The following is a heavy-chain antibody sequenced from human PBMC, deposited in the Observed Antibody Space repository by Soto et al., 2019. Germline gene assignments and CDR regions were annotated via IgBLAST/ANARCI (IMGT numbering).Heavy chain of an antibody. J-gene: IGHJ5*02. CDR2: IYYSGST. V-gene: IGHV4-30-4*01. CDR1: GGSISSGDYY. Sequence: SETLSLTCTVSGGSISSGDYYWSWIRQPPGKGLEGIGYIYYSGSTYYNPSLKSRVTISVDTSKNQFSLKLSSVTAADPAVYYCARERLGSWFDPWGQRALVTDSS. CDR3: ARERLGSWFDP. D-gene: IGHD7-27*01.